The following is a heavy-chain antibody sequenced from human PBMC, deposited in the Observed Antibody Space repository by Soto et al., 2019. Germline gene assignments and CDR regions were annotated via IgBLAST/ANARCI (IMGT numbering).Heavy chain of an antibody. J-gene: IGHJ4*02. CDR3: AREYYTSGSYYGGGYVY. Sequence: GASVKVSCKASGYTFTSYAMHWVRQAPGQRLEWMGWVNAGNGNTKYSQKFQGRVTITRDTSATTAHMELSSLRSEDTAVYYCAREYYTSGSYYGGGYVYWGQGTLVTVSS. D-gene: IGHD3-10*01. CDR2: VNAGNGNT. CDR1: GYTFTSYA. V-gene: IGHV1-3*01.